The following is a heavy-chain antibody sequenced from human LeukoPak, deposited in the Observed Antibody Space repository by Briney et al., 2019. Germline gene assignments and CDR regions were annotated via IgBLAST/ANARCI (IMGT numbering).Heavy chain of an antibody. V-gene: IGHV4-34*01. J-gene: IGHJ1*01. Sequence: SETLSLTCAVYGGSLSGYYWSWIRQPPGKGLEWTGEINHSGSTNYNPSLKSRVTISVDTSKNQFSLRLSSVTAADTAVYYCARGSSNYDILTGYNPIARYFQHWGQGTLVTVSS. D-gene: IGHD3-9*01. CDR2: INHSGST. CDR3: ARGSSNYDILTGYNPIARYFQH. CDR1: GGSLSGYY.